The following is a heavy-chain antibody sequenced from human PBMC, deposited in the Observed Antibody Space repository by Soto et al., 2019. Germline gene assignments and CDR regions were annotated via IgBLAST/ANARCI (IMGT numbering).Heavy chain of an antibody. Sequence: EVQLVESGGGLVQPGGSLRLSCAASGFTVSSNYMNWVRQAPGKGLEWVSVIYSGGNTYYADSVKGRFTISRDNSKNTLYLQMDSLRAEDTAVYSCARDLRSGAHNWFDPWGQGTLVIVSS. CDR3: ARDLRSGAHNWFDP. CDR2: IYSGGNT. J-gene: IGHJ5*02. V-gene: IGHV3-66*01. CDR1: GFTVSSNY. D-gene: IGHD4-17*01.